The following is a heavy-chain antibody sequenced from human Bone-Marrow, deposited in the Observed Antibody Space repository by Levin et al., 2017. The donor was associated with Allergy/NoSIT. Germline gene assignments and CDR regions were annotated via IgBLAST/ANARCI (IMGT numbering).Heavy chain of an antibody. CDR2: IYHSGST. D-gene: IGHD2-8*01. J-gene: IGHJ4*02. Sequence: TSETLSLTCAVSGGSISSSNWWSWVRQPPGKGLEWIGEIYHSGSTNYNPSLKSRVTISVDKSKNQFSLKLSSVTAADTAVYYCARRRMLYGGFDYWGQGTLVTVSS. V-gene: IGHV4-4*02. CDR1: GGSISSSNW. CDR3: ARRRMLYGGFDY.